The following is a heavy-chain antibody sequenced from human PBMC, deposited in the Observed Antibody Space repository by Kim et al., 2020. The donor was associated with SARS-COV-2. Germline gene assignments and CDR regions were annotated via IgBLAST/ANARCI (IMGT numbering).Heavy chain of an antibody. CDR2: GGST. Sequence: GGSTYYADSVKGRFTISRDNSQNTLYLQMNSLRAEDTAVYYCAREEAMDVWGQGTTVTVSS. CDR3: AREEAMDV. V-gene: IGHV3-66*01. J-gene: IGHJ6*02.